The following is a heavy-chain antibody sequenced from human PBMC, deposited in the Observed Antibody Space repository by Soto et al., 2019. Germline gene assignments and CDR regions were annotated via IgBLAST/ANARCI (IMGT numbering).Heavy chain of an antibody. CDR1: GFTFSTAW. V-gene: IGHV3-15*01. CDR2: IKSKTDGGTT. D-gene: IGHD2-15*01. J-gene: IGHJ6*02. Sequence: PGGSLRLSCAASGFTFSTAWMSWVRQAPGKGLEWVGRIKSKTDGGTTDYAAPVKGRFTISRDDSKTTLYLQMNSLKTEDTAVYYCTTDCSGGSCYPGAYYYFYAMDVWGQGTTVTVSS. CDR3: TTDCSGGSCYPGAYYYFYAMDV.